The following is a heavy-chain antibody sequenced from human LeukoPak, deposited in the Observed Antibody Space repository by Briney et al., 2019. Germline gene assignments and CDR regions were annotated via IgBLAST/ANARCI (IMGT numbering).Heavy chain of an antibody. CDR1: GFTFSSYA. D-gene: IGHD7-27*01. CDR2: IYSGGST. V-gene: IGHV3-66*01. J-gene: IGHJ4*02. Sequence: PGGSLRLSCAASGFTFSSYAMSWIRQAPGKGLEWVSVIYSGGSTYYADSVKGRFTISRDNSKNTLYLQVNNLSAEDTAMYYCASSYWGYFDYWGQGTLVTVSS. CDR3: ASSYWGYFDY.